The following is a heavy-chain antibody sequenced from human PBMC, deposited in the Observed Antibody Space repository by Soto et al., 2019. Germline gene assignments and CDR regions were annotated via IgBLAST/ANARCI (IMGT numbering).Heavy chain of an antibody. Sequence: QVQLQESGPGLVKPSETLSLTCTVSGGSVSSGSYYWSWIRQPPGKGLEWIGYIYYSGSTKYNPSLKSRVTISVDTSKNQFSLKLSSVTAAGTAVYYCARAGLGDGSDYWGQGTLVTVSS. V-gene: IGHV4-61*01. CDR1: GGSVSSGSYY. CDR3: ARAGLGDGSDY. J-gene: IGHJ4*02. CDR2: IYYSGST. D-gene: IGHD1-26*01.